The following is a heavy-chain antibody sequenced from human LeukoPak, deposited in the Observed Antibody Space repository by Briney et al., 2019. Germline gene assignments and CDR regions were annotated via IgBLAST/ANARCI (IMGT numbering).Heavy chain of an antibody. D-gene: IGHD1-1*01. CDR2: IYTSGNT. V-gene: IGHV4-4*07. Sequence: SETLSLTCTVSGGSISSYYWSWIRQPAGKGLEWIGRIYTSGNTNYNPSLKSRVTMSVDTSKNQFSLKLSSVTAADTAVYYCARGNLKTGTTRFDPWGQGTLVTVSS. CDR3: ARGNLKTGTTRFDP. CDR1: GGSISSYY. J-gene: IGHJ5*02.